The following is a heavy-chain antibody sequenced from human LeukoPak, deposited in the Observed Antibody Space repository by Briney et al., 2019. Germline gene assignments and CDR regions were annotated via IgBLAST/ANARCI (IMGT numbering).Heavy chain of an antibody. CDR3: ARHRPGPYDY. J-gene: IGHJ4*02. CDR2: IYYSGST. D-gene: IGHD6-6*01. CDR1: GGFINNYY. V-gene: IGHV4-59*08. Sequence: SETLSLTCTISGGFINNYYRSWIRQPPGKGLEWIGYIYYSGSTTYNPSLKSRVTISVDTSKNQFSLSLSSVTAADTAVYYCARHRPGPYDYWGQGTLVTVSS.